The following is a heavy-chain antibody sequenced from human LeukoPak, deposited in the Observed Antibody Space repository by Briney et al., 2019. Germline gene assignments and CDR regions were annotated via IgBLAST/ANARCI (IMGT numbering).Heavy chain of an antibody. CDR3: ARRGGNIVATSHTSTFYFDY. CDR2: IYYSGST. CDR1: GGSISSSSYY. D-gene: IGHD5-12*01. J-gene: IGHJ4*02. V-gene: IGHV4-39*07. Sequence: PSETLSLTCTVSGGSISSSSYYWGWIRQPPGKGLEWIGSIYYSGSTYYNPSLKSRVTISVDTSKNQFSLKLSSVTAADTAVYYCARRGGNIVATSHTSTFYFDYWGQGTLVTVSS.